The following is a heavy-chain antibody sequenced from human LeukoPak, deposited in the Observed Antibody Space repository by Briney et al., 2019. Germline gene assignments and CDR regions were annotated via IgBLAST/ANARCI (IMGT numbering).Heavy chain of an antibody. J-gene: IGHJ4*02. CDR2: IKKDGSEK. V-gene: IGHV3-7*03. D-gene: IGHD6-13*01. CDR1: GFTFSSYG. Sequence: GGSLRLSCAASGFTFSSYGMHWVRQAPGKGLEWVANIKKDGSEKDYMDSVKGRFTISRDNAKNSLSLQINNLRAEDTAVYYCAISWGGALDYWGQGIPVTVSS. CDR3: AISWGGALDY.